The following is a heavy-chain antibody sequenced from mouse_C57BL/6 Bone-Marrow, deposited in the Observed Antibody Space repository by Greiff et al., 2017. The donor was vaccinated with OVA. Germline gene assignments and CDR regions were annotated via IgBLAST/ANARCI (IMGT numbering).Heavy chain of an antibody. CDR2: IDPSDSYT. CDR1: GYTFTSYW. J-gene: IGHJ3*01. CDR3: ARGGYYRAWFAY. V-gene: IGHV1-69*01. D-gene: IGHD2-3*01. Sequence: QVHVKQPGAELVMPGASVKLSCKASGYTFTSYWMHWVKQRPGQGLEWIGEIDPSDSYTNYNQKFKGKSTLTVDKSSSTAYMQLSSLTSEDSAVYYCARGGYYRAWFAYWGQGTLVTVSA.